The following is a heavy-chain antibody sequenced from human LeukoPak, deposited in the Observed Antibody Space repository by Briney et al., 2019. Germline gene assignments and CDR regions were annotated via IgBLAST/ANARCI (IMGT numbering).Heavy chain of an antibody. V-gene: IGHV4-39*07. CDR2: IYHSGST. J-gene: IGHJ4*02. CDR3: AYRAAAGQGY. CDR1: GGSISSYY. D-gene: IGHD6-13*01. Sequence: SETLSLTCTVSGGSISSYYWGWIRQPPGKGLEWIGSIYHSGSTDYNASLKSRVTISVDTSQNQFSLKLSSVTAADTAVYYCAYRAAAGQGYWGQGTLVTVSS.